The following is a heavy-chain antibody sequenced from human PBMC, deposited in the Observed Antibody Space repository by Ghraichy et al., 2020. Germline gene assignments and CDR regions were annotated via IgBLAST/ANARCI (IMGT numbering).Heavy chain of an antibody. V-gene: IGHV3-53*01. D-gene: IGHD3-16*01. Sequence: GGSLRLSCVASGFTVSSNYMSWVRQAPGKGLEWVSVIYSGGSTYYADSVKGRFTISRDNSKNTLYLQMNSLRAEDTAVYYCARVSEVGDYYFDYWGQGTLVTVSS. CDR1: GFTVSSNY. CDR3: ARVSEVGDYYFDY. CDR2: IYSGGST. J-gene: IGHJ4*02.